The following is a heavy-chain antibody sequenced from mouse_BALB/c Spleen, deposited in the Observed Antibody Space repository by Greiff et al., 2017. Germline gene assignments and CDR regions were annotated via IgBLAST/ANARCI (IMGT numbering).Heavy chain of an antibody. CDR2: INSNGGST. Sequence: DVKLVESGGGLVKLGGSLKLSCAASGFTFSSYYMSWVRQTPEKRLELVAAINSNGGSTYYPDTVKGRFTISRDNAKNTLYLQMSSLKSEDTALYYCARYYGDYWGQGTTLTVSS. CDR3: ARYYGDY. V-gene: IGHV5-6-2*01. J-gene: IGHJ2*01. CDR1: GFTFSSYY.